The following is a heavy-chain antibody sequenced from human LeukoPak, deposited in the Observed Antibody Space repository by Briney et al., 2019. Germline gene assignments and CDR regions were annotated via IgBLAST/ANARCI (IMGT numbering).Heavy chain of an antibody. D-gene: IGHD5-12*01. J-gene: IGHJ6*02. CDR1: GFTFSSYA. Sequence: PGGSLRLSCAGSGFTFSSYAMTWVRQAPGKGLEWVANIKQDGSEKYYVDSVKGRFTISRDNAKNSLYLQMNSLRAEDTAVYYCARGSRGYSGYGPHYYYYGMDVWGQGTTVTVSS. CDR3: ARGSRGYSGYGPHYYYYGMDV. CDR2: IKQDGSEK. V-gene: IGHV3-7*01.